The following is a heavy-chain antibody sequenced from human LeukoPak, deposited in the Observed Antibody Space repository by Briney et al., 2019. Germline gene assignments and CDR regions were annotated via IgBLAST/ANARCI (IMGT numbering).Heavy chain of an antibody. Sequence: GGSLRLSCTISGITVSSDYIRWVRQAPGKGLEWVSAIYPDGRTYYADSVKGRITISRDKSKNTLYLQMTSLRVEDTAVFYCARGVGRSWSLDPWGQGTLVTVSS. D-gene: IGHD6-13*01. CDR3: ARGVGRSWSLDP. CDR1: GITVSSDY. J-gene: IGHJ5*02. V-gene: IGHV3-53*01. CDR2: IYPDGRT.